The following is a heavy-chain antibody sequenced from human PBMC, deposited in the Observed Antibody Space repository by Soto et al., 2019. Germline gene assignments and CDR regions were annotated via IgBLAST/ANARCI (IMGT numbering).Heavy chain of an antibody. V-gene: IGHV4-30-4*08. J-gene: IGHJ4*02. CDR1: GGSISSYY. CDR2: IYYSGST. CDR3: ARGGYCSGGSCYPYSLDY. Sequence: PSETLSLTCTVSGGSISSYYWSWIRQPPGKGLEWIGYIYYSGSTYYNPSLKSRVTISVDTSKNQFSLKLSSVTAAGTAVYYCARGGYCSGGSCYPYSLDYWGQGTLVTVSS. D-gene: IGHD2-15*01.